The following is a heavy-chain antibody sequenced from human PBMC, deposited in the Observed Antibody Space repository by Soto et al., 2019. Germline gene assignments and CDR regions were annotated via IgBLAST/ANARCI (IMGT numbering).Heavy chain of an antibody. CDR1: GGSISSSSYY. CDR3: ARQRDSLQYYYYGMDV. CDR2: IYYSGST. V-gene: IGHV4-39*01. D-gene: IGHD1-1*01. J-gene: IGHJ6*02. Sequence: QLQLQESGPGLVKPSETLSLTCTVSGGSISSSSYYWGWIRQPPGKGLEWIGSIYYSGSTYYNPSLKSRVTISVDTSKNQFSLKLSSVTAADTAVYYCARQRDSLQYYYYGMDVWGQGTTVTVSS.